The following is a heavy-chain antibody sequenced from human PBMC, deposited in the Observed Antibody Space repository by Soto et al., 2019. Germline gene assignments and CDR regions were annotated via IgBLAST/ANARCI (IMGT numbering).Heavy chain of an antibody. J-gene: IGHJ4*02. CDR1: GFTFSNYG. CDR2: ISDDGNNK. Sequence: QVQLVESGGGVVQPGRSLRLSCAASGFTFSNYGIHWVRQAPGKGLEWVAFISDDGNNKYYADSVKGRFTISRDNSQNPLFLNMSSLRPEDKDVFHCAIMRDGYNYPGDYFDYWRQGTLVTVSS. V-gene: IGHV3-30*03. D-gene: IGHD5-12*01. CDR3: AIMRDGYNYPGDYFDY.